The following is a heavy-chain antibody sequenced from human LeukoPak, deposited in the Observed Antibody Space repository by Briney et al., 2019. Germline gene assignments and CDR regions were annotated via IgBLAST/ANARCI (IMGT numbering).Heavy chain of an antibody. Sequence: GGSLRLSCAASGFTVSSNYMSWVRQAPGKGLEWVSVIYSGGSTYYADSVKGRFTISRDNSKNTLYLQMNSPRAEDTAVYYCARFYSSSFDFDYWGQGTLVTVSS. CDR1: GFTVSSNY. D-gene: IGHD6-13*01. CDR2: IYSGGST. J-gene: IGHJ4*02. V-gene: IGHV3-53*01. CDR3: ARFYSSSFDFDY.